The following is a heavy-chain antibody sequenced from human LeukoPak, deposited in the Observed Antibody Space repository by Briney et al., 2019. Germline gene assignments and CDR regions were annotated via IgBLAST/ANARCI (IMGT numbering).Heavy chain of an antibody. CDR3: ARDPLGGATLGLDY. CDR1: GGSISSSNW. V-gene: IGHV4-4*02. Sequence: PSGTLSLTCAVSGGSISSSNWWSWVRQPPGEGLEWIGEIYHSGSTNYNPSLKSRVTISVDKSKNQFSLKLSSVTAADTAVYYCARDPLGGATLGLDYWGQGTLVTVSS. D-gene: IGHD1-26*01. J-gene: IGHJ4*02. CDR2: IYHSGST.